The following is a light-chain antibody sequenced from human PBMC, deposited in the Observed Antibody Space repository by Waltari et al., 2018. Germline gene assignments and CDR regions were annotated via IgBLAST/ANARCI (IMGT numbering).Light chain of an antibody. J-gene: IGLJ2*01. CDR1: WSNIGAGYA. V-gene: IGLV1-40*01. CDR2: GVN. Sequence: SVLTQPPSVSGAPGQRLTIPCPGSWSNIGAGYAIDWYQQLPGKAPTLLVYGVNTRPPGVPARFFGSKSGTSASLAIPGLQPEDEADYYCQSYDTSLGVVFGGGTKLTVL. CDR3: QSYDTSLGVV.